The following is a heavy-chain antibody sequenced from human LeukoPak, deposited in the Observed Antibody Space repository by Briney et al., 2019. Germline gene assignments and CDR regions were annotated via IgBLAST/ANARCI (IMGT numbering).Heavy chain of an antibody. CDR2: ISSSGSTM. V-gene: IGHV3-48*03. D-gene: IGHD2-15*01. J-gene: IGHJ4*02. Sequence: GGSLRLSCAASGFTFSSYEMNWVRQAPGKGLEWVSYISSSGSTMYYADSVKGRFTISRDNAKNSLYLQMNSLRAEDTAGYYCARRWWALDYWGQGTMVTSSS. CDR3: ARRWWALDY. CDR1: GFTFSSYE.